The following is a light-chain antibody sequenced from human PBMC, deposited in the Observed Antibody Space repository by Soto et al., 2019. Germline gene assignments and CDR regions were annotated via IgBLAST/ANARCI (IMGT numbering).Light chain of an antibody. J-gene: IGKJ2*01. Sequence: DIQMTQSPSTLSASVGDRVTITCRASQSISSLLAWYQQKPGKAPNLLIYDVSNLESGVPSRFSGSGSWPEFTLTFSSLQPDDFSSYYCQEYIIFCYTFGQGTRLELK. CDR3: QEYIIFCYT. CDR2: DVS. CDR1: QSISSL. V-gene: IGKV1-5*01.